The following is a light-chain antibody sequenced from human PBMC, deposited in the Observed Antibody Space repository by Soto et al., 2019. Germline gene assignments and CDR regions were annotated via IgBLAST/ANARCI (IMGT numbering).Light chain of an antibody. CDR2: SVS. V-gene: IGKV3-15*01. Sequence: EVLLTQPPRTLSLAPGDGATLSCRASQSVRNFLGWYQQKPGQAPRLLIYSVSTTATGIPDRISGSGSGTEFTLTISSLQSEDFAVFYCQQYNNWPPTFGRGTRLEIK. J-gene: IGKJ5*01. CDR1: QSVRNF. CDR3: QQYNNWPPT.